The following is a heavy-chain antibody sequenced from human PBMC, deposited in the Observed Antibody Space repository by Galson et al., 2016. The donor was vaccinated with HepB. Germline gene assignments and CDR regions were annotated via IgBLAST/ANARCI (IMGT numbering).Heavy chain of an antibody. V-gene: IGHV5-51*01. Sequence: QSGAEVKKSGESLKISCKGSGSSFPSYWIAWVRQMPGRGLEWMGMIYPGDSDTRYSPSFQGHVTIAADKSAGTAYLQWSSLKASDTAMYYCARRARLALDPSSDYWGQGTLVTVSS. CDR2: IYPGDSDT. CDR3: ARRARLALDPSSDY. CDR1: GSSFPSYW. J-gene: IGHJ4*02. D-gene: IGHD6-19*01.